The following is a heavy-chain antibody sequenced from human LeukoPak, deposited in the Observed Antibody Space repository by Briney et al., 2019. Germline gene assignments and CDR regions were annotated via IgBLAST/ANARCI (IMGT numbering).Heavy chain of an antibody. Sequence: PSETLSLTCTVSGGSISSYYWSWIRQPAGKGLEWIGRIYTSGSTNYNPSLKSRVTMSVDTSKNQFSLKLGSVTAADTAVYYCAREPRYCSSTSYYFDAFDIWGQGTMVTVSS. V-gene: IGHV4-4*07. CDR1: GGSISSYY. D-gene: IGHD2-2*01. CDR3: AREPRYCSSTSYYFDAFDI. J-gene: IGHJ3*02. CDR2: IYTSGST.